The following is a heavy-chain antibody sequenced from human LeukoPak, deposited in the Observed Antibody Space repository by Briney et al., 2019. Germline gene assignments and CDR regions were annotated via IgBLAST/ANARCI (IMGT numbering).Heavy chain of an antibody. D-gene: IGHD2-2*01. Sequence: ASVKVSCKASGYTFTSYDISWVRQAPGQGLEWMGWISTYNGNTNYAQKLQGRVTMTTDTSTSTAYMELRSLRSDDTAVYYCARVAVVVVPAGGYYYYYYGMDVWGQGTTVTVSS. CDR3: ARVAVVVVPAGGYYYYYYGMDV. CDR1: GYTFTSYD. V-gene: IGHV1-18*01. CDR2: ISTYNGNT. J-gene: IGHJ6*02.